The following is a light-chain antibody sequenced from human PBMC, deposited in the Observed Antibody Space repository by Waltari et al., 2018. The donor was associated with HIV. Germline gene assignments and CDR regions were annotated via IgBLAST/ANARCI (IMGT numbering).Light chain of an antibody. CDR3: CSYAGSHTPWV. J-gene: IGLJ3*02. CDR1: SSDVGGYNY. Sequence: QSALTQPRSVTGSPGQSVTISCTGTSSDVGGYNYVSWYHQHPGKAPKLRIYDVSKRPSGVPDRVSGSKSGNTASLTISGLQAEDEVHYYCCSYAGSHTPWVFGGGTKVTVL. CDR2: DVS. V-gene: IGLV2-11*01.